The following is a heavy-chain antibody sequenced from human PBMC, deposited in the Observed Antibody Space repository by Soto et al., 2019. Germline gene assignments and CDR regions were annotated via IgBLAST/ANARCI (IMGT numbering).Heavy chain of an antibody. CDR3: ARQSGCSGGSCFYYWFDP. D-gene: IGHD2-15*01. Sequence: PSETLSLTCNVSGGSISKYYWSWIRQPPGKGLEWIGYIYYSGSTNYNPSLKSRVTISGDTSKNQFSLKLSSVTAADTAVYYCARQSGCSGGSCFYYWFDPWGQGTLVTVSS. CDR2: IYYSGST. V-gene: IGHV4-59*08. CDR1: GGSISKYY. J-gene: IGHJ5*02.